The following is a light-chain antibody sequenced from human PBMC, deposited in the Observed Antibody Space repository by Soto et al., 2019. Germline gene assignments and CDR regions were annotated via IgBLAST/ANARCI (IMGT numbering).Light chain of an antibody. CDR3: QQYNKWPL. Sequence: EIVMTQSPATLSVCPGEIATISCRSSQSVSSNLAWYQQKPGQAPRLLIYGASTRATGIPARFSGSGSGTEFTLTISSLQSEDFAVYYCQQYNKWPLFGQGTRLEI. CDR1: QSVSSN. CDR2: GAS. V-gene: IGKV3-15*01. J-gene: IGKJ5*01.